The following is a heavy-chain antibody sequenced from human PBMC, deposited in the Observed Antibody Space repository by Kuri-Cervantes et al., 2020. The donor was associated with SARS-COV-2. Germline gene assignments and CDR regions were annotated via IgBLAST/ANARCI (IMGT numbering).Heavy chain of an antibody. CDR2: IWYDGSNK. CDR3: AKEHTYSVAFDY. V-gene: IGHV3-30*02. Sequence: GGSLRLSCAVSGFTFSSYGMHWVRQAPGKGLEWVAVIWYDGSNKYYVDSVKGRFSISRDNPKDTLYLEMNSLKPDDTAVYYCAKEHTYSVAFDYWGQGTLVTVSS. D-gene: IGHD2-15*01. CDR1: GFTFSSYG. J-gene: IGHJ4*02.